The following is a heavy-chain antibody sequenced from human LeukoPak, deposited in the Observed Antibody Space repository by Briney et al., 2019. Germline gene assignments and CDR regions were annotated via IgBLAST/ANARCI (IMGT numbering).Heavy chain of an antibody. CDR3: ARGGISSPSYYYYYMDV. D-gene: IGHD3-3*02. Sequence: ASVKVSCKASGGTFSSYAISWVRQAPGQGLEWMGGIIPIFGTANYAQKFQGRVTITTDESTSTAYMELSSLRSEDTAVYYCARGGISSPSYYYYYMDVWGKGTTVTVSS. V-gene: IGHV1-69*05. CDR2: IIPIFGTA. J-gene: IGHJ6*03. CDR1: GGTFSSYA.